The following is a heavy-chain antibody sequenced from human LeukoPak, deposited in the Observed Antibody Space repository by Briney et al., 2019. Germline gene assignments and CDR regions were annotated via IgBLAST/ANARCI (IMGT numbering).Heavy chain of an antibody. CDR1: GFTIISYS. Sequence: GGSLRLSSAASGFTIISYSMSRLGQAPGKGLEWVSSISGSGGSTYYADSVKGRFTISIDNSKNTLFLQMNSLRAEDTALYYCVIAKGVSYFPCEFWGQGTLVTVSS. D-gene: IGHD1-26*01. V-gene: IGHV3-23*01. J-gene: IGHJ4*02. CDR2: ISGSGGST. CDR3: VIAKGVSYFPCEF.